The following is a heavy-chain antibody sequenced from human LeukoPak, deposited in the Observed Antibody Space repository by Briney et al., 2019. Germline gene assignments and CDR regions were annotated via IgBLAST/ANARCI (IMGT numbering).Heavy chain of an antibody. CDR2: IDPSDSET. J-gene: IGHJ4*02. CDR3: ARQTSMGRSGDY. CDR1: GCSFTSYW. V-gene: IGHV5-51*01. D-gene: IGHD7-27*01. Sequence: GEPLKISCKASGCSFTSYWIGWVRQMPGKGLEWMGIIDPSDSETRHTPSFQGQVTISADKSLSTAYLQWNSLKASDTAMYYCARQTSMGRSGDYWGQGTLVTVSS.